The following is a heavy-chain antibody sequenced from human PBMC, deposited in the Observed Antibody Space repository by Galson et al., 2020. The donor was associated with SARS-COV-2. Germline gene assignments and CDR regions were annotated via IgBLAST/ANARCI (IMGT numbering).Heavy chain of an antibody. V-gene: IGHV3-30-3*01. CDR1: GFTFSGNA. CDR2: ISPDGSSK. J-gene: IGHJ4*02. CDR3: ARKGGVAASGTGVSAPYFDY. Sequence: GESLKISCATSGFTFSGNAMYWVRQAPGKGPEWAAVISPDGSSKYYADSVKGRFTISRDNSKNTLYLQMHSLRPEDTALYYCARKGGVAASGTGVSAPYFDYWGQGTLVTVSS. D-gene: IGHD6-13*01.